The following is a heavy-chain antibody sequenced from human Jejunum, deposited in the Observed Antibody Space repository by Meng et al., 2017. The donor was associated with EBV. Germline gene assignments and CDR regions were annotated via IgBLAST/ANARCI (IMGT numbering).Heavy chain of an antibody. CDR1: GFTFSSYW. D-gene: IGHD6-25*01. Sequence: EVQLVESGGALGKPGGSLRLSCAASGFTFSSYWMHWVRQAPGKGLVWVSRINEDGRITTYADSVKGRFTISRDNTKNTLYLQMNSLRAEDTAVYFCSRDLVGSADDWGQGTLVTVAS. J-gene: IGHJ4*02. CDR2: INEDGRIT. V-gene: IGHV3-74*01. CDR3: SRDLVGSADD.